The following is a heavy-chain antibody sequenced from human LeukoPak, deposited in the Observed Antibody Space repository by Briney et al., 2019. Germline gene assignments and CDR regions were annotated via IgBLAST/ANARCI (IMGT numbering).Heavy chain of an antibody. V-gene: IGHV3-23*01. CDR2: ISGSGGST. CDR3: ARGIAVVPAARTLDY. CDR1: GFTFSSYA. J-gene: IGHJ4*02. D-gene: IGHD2-2*01. Sequence: GGSLRLSCAASGFTFSSYAMSWVRQAPGKGLEWVSAISGSGGSTYYADSVKGRFTISRDNSKNTLYLQMNSLRAEDTAVYYCARGIAVVPAARTLDYWGQGTLVTVSS.